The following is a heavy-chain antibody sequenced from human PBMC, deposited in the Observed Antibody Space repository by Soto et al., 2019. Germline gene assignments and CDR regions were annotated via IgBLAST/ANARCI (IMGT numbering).Heavy chain of an antibody. V-gene: IGHV1-69*02. CDR3: XXXXXXXXGVWFDP. D-gene: IGHD3-10*01. CDR1: GGTFSSYT. J-gene: IGHJ5*02. CDR2: IIPILGIA. Sequence: QVQLVQSGAEVKKPGSSVKVSCKASGGTFSSYTISWVRQAPGQGLEWMGRIIPILGIANYAQKFQGRVTITXHXXXXXXXXXXXXXXXXXXXXXXXXXXXXXXXGVWFDPWGQGTLVAVSS.